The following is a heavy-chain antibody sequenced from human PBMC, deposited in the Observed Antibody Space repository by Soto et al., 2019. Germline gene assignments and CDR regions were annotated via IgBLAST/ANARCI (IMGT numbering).Heavy chain of an antibody. Sequence: GGSLRLSCAASGFTFSTYWMHWVRQAPGKGLVWVSLIKSDGRTTDYADSVKGRFTTSRDNAKNTLYLQMTSLRAEDTAVYYCARDRDLSPWGQGTLVTVSS. D-gene: IGHD3-3*01. V-gene: IGHV3-74*01. CDR1: GFTFSTYW. J-gene: IGHJ5*02. CDR2: IKSDGRTT. CDR3: ARDRDLSP.